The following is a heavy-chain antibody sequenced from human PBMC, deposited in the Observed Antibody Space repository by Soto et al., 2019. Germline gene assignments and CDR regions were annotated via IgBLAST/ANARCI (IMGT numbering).Heavy chain of an antibody. V-gene: IGHV3-11*04. CDR2: ISGSGSTI. J-gene: IGHJ4*02. CDR1: GFTFSDSY. CDR3: ARDQGYSYGIDY. D-gene: IGHD5-18*01. Sequence: GGSLRLSCAASGFTFSDSYMSWIRQAPGKGLEWVSYISGSGSTIYYADSVKGRFTISRDNAKNSPYLQMNSLRAEDTAVYYCARDQGYSYGIDYWGQGTLVTVSS.